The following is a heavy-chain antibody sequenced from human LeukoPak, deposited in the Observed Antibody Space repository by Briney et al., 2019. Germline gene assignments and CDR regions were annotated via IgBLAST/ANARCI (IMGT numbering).Heavy chain of an antibody. CDR2: IIPILGIA. J-gene: IGHJ4*02. CDR1: GGTFSSYA. Sequence: ASVKVSCKASGGTFSSYAISWVRQAPGQGLEWMGRIIPILGIANYAQKFQGRVTITADKSTSTAYMELSSLRSEDTAVYYCAREALLGAPYYFDYWGQGTLVTVSS. V-gene: IGHV1-69*04. D-gene: IGHD3-10*01. CDR3: AREALLGAPYYFDY.